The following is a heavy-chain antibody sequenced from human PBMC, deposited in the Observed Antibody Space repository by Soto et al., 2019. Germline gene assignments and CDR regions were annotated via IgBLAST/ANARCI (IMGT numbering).Heavy chain of an antibody. CDR1: GFTFSSYA. CDR2: ISYDGSNK. CDR3: ARDKSLKWELLHDY. Sequence: QVQLVESGGGVVQPGRSLRLSCAASGFTFSSYAMHWVRQAPGKGLEWVAVISYDGSNKYYADSVKGRFTISRDNSKNTRHLQMNSLRDEDTAVYYCARDKSLKWELLHDYWGQGTLVTVSS. J-gene: IGHJ4*02. D-gene: IGHD1-26*01. V-gene: IGHV3-30-3*01.